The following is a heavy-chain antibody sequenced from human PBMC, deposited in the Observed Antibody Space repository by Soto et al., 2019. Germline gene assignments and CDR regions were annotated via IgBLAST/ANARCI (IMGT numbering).Heavy chain of an antibody. D-gene: IGHD6-19*01. V-gene: IGHV3-33*01. J-gene: IGHJ6*02. CDR2: IWYDGSNK. CDR1: GFTFSSYG. CDR3: ARSAVAGANMDV. Sequence: QVQLVESGGGVVQPGRSLRLSCAASGFTFSSYGMHWVRQAPGKGLEWVAVIWYDGSNKYYADSVKGRFTISRDNSKNTLYLQMNSLRAEDTAVYYCARSAVAGANMDVWGQGTTVTVSS.